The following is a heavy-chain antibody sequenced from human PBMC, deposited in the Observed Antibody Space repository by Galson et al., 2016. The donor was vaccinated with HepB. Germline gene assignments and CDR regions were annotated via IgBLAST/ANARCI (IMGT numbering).Heavy chain of an antibody. V-gene: IGHV1-2*02. CDR2: INLNRGGT. CDR1: SDTFTDYY. D-gene: IGHD3-16*01. J-gene: IGHJ4*02. CDR3: ARAKARGIRNFDS. Sequence: VKVSCKASSDTFTDYYIHWVRQAPGQGLEWMGRINLNRGGTNYAQKFQGRLIVTRDMSISTAYMELRRLRSDDAAIYYCARAKARGIRNFDSWGQGTRVTVSS.